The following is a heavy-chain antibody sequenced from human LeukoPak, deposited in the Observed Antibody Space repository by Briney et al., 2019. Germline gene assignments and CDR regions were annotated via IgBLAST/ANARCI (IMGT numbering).Heavy chain of an antibody. Sequence: PGGSLRLSCAASGFTFSSYAMSWVRQAPGKGLDWVSVISGSGGSTYYADSVKGRFTISRDNSKNTLYLQMNSLRAEDTAVYHCAAQRDCSSTSCYKNSGWFDPWGQGTLVTVSS. V-gene: IGHV3-23*01. CDR3: AAQRDCSSTSCYKNSGWFDP. D-gene: IGHD2-2*02. CDR1: GFTFSSYA. J-gene: IGHJ5*02. CDR2: ISGSGGST.